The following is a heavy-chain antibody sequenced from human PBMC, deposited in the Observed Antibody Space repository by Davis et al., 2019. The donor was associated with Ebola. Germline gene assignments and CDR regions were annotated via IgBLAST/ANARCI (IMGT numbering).Heavy chain of an antibody. J-gene: IGHJ4*02. CDR1: GGSFSTYA. Sequence: SVKVSCKASGGSFSTYAITWVRQAPGQGLEWMGGIIPMFGAPTYARKFQGRVTITADESTSTAYMELRSLRSEDTAVYYCSVGGQDGGFDYWGQGTLVPVSS. CDR2: IIPMFGAP. V-gene: IGHV1-69*13. CDR3: SVGGQDGGFDY. D-gene: IGHD1-26*01.